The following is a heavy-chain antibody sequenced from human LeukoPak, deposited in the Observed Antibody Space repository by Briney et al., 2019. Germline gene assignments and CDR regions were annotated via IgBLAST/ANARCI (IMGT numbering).Heavy chain of an antibody. CDR1: GGSISSYY. J-gene: IGHJ6*02. D-gene: IGHD5-18*01. CDR2: INHSGST. CDR3: ARVVRGYSP. Sequence: SETLSLTCTVSGGSISSYYWSWIRQPPGKALEWIGEINHSGSTNYNPSLQSRVTISVDTSKNQCSLYLSSVTAADTAVYYCARVVRGYSPWGQGTTVTVSS. V-gene: IGHV4-34*01.